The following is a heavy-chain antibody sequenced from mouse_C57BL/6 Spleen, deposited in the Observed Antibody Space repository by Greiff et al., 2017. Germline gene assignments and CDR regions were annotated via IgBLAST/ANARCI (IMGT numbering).Heavy chain of an antibody. V-gene: IGHV5-4*01. CDR2: ISDGGSYT. CDR3: ARVVDGVYFDD. CDR1: GFTFSSYA. Sequence: EVHLVESGGGLVKPGGSLKLSCAASGFTFSSYAMSWVRQTPEKRLEWVATISDGGSYTYYPDNVKGRFTISRDNAKNNLYLQMSHLKSEDTAMYYCARVVDGVYFDDWGQGTTLTVSS. D-gene: IGHD6-2*01. J-gene: IGHJ2*01.